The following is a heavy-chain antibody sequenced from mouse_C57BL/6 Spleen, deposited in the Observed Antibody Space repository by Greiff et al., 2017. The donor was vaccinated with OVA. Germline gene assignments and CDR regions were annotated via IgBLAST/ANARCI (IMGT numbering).Heavy chain of an antibody. CDR2: IWSGGST. V-gene: IGHV2-2*01. D-gene: IGHD1-1*01. Sequence: QVQLQQSGPGLVQPSQSLSITCTVSGFSLTSYGVHWVRQSPGKGLEWLGVIWSGGSTDYNAAFISRLSISKDNSKSQVFFKMNSLQADDTAIYYCARCYYGSSSYAMDYWGQGTSVTVSS. CDR1: GFSLTSYG. CDR3: ARCYYGSSSYAMDY. J-gene: IGHJ4*01.